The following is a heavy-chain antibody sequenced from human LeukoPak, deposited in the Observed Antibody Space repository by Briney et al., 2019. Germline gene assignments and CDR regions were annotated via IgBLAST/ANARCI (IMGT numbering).Heavy chain of an antibody. CDR2: IYTSGST. Sequence: PSETLSLTCTVSGGSISSYYWSWIRQPAGKGLEWIGRIYTSGSTNYNPSLKSRVTMSVDTSKNQFSLKLSSVTAADTAVYYCARPTMYYDSSGYAFDIWGQGQWSPSLQ. V-gene: IGHV4-4*07. D-gene: IGHD3-22*01. CDR1: GGSISSYY. J-gene: IGHJ3*02. CDR3: ARPTMYYDSSGYAFDI.